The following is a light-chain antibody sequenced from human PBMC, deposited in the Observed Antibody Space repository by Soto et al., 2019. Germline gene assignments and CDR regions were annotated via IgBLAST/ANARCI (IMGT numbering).Light chain of an antibody. Sequence: EIVLTQSPGTLSLSPGERATLSCRASQSVSGSYLAWYQHKPGQAPRLLIYGASSRATGIPDRFSGSGSGTEFTLTISSLQPEDFATYYCLQHNSYPWTFGQGTKVEIK. CDR3: LQHNSYPWT. CDR1: QSVSGSY. V-gene: IGKV3-20*01. CDR2: GAS. J-gene: IGKJ1*01.